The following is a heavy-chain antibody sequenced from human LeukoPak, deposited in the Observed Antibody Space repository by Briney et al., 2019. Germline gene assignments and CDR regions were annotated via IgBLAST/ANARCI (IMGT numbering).Heavy chain of an antibody. CDR2: ISAYNGNT. CDR1: GYTFTIYG. Sequence: GASVKVSFKASGYTFTIYGISWVRQAPGQGLELMGWISAYNGNTNYAQKLQSRVTMTTDTSTSTAYMELRSLRSDDTAVYYCARSVGATSAFDIWGQGTMVTVSS. D-gene: IGHD1-26*01. J-gene: IGHJ3*02. V-gene: IGHV1-18*01. CDR3: ARSVGATSAFDI.